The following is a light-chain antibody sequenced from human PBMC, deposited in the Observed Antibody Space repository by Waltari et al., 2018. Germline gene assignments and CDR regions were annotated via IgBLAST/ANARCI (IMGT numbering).Light chain of an antibody. J-gene: IGKJ4*02. Sequence: DIQMTQSPSSLSASVGDRVTITCRASQAITNSLAWYQQKPGKAPKLLLYIASTLESGVPSRFSGSGAGTEYTLTISSLQPEDFATYYCQQYRSSPLTFGGGTKVEIK. CDR3: QQYRSSPLT. CDR2: IAS. V-gene: IGKV1-NL1*01. CDR1: QAITNS.